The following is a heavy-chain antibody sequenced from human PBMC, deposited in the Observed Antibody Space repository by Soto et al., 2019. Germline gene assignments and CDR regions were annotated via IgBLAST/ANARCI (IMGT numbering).Heavy chain of an antibody. V-gene: IGHV3-23*01. CDR2: ISGSGGST. CDR3: AKVSGYSYGRDFDY. Sequence: GGSLRLSWAASGFTLSSYAMSWVRQAPGKGLEWVSAISGSGGSTNYADSVKGRFTISRDNSKKTLYLQMNSLRAEDTAVYYCAKVSGYSYGRDFDYWGQGTLVTVSS. D-gene: IGHD5-18*01. J-gene: IGHJ4*02. CDR1: GFTLSSYA.